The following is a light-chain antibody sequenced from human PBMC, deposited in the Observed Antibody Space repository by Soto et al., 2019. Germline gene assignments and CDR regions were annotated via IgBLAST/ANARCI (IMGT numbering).Light chain of an antibody. V-gene: IGLV2-14*01. CDR3: SSYTTSSTRV. CDR2: EVT. J-gene: IGLJ1*01. Sequence: QSALTQPASVSGSPGQSIAISCTGSSSDVGIYNYASWYQQHPGKVPKLTIYEVTNRPSGVSNRFSGSKSGNTASLTISGLQAEDEADYYCSSYTTSSTRVFGTGTKVTVL. CDR1: SSDVGIYNY.